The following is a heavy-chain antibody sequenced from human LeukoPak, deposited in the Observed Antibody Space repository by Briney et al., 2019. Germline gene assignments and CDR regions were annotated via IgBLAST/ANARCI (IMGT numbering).Heavy chain of an antibody. CDR1: GGSISSYY. CDR3: ARDKGRFTSWFDP. CDR2: IYYSGST. D-gene: IGHD3-10*01. Sequence: SETLSLTCTVSGGSISSYYWSWIRQPPGKGLEWIGYIYYSGSTNYNPSLKSRVTISVDTSKNQFSLKLSSVTAADTAVYYCARDKGRFTSWFDPWGQGTLVTVSS. V-gene: IGHV4-59*01. J-gene: IGHJ5*02.